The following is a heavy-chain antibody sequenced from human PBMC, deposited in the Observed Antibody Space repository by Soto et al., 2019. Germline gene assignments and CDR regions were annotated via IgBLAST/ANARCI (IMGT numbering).Heavy chain of an antibody. Sequence: QLQLQESGPGLVKPSQTLSLACTVSGGSFSSGGYYWSWIRQLPGKVLERIGYIYYSGSTYYNPSLNSRFTISLDTSKNHFSLKLSSVTAADTAVYYCARATSFSGHHGYWGQGTLVTVSS. J-gene: IGHJ4*02. CDR1: GGSFSSGGYY. V-gene: IGHV4-31*03. D-gene: IGHD2-8*02. CDR3: ARATSFSGHHGY. CDR2: IYYSGST.